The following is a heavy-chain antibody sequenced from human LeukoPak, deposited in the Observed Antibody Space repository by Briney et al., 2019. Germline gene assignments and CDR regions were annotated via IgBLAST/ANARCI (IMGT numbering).Heavy chain of an antibody. CDR3: ARVGFYGGNTRLDY. CDR2: IIPILGIA. J-gene: IGHJ4*02. D-gene: IGHD4-23*01. CDR1: GGTFSSYA. Sequence: ASVKVSCKASGGTFSSYAISWVRQAPGQGLEWMGRIIPILGIANYAQKFQGRVTITADKSTSTAYMELSSLRSEVTAVYYCARVGFYGGNTRLDYWGQGTLVTVSS. V-gene: IGHV1-69*04.